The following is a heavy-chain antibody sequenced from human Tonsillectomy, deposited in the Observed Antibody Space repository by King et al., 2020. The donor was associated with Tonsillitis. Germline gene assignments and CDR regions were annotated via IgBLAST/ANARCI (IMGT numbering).Heavy chain of an antibody. Sequence: VQLVESGGGLVQPGRSLRLSCAASGFTFDDYAMHWVRQAPGKGLEWVSGISWNSGRIGYADSVKGRFTISRDNAKNSLYLQMNSLRAEDTALYYCAKDRSGWPYYFDYWGQGTLVTVSS. CDR3: AKDRSGWPYYFDY. CDR1: GFTFDDYA. V-gene: IGHV3-9*01. J-gene: IGHJ4*02. D-gene: IGHD6-19*01. CDR2: ISWNSGRI.